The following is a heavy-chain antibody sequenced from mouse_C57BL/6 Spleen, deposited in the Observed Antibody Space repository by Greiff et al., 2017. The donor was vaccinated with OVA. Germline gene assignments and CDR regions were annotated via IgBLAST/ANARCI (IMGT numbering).Heavy chain of an antibody. J-gene: IGHJ3*01. V-gene: IGHV1-55*01. CDR3: ARDSSGYEGFAC. CDR1: GYTFTSYW. D-gene: IGHD3-2*02. Sequence: VQLQQPGAELVKPGASVKMSCKASGYTFTSYWITWVKQRPGQGLEWIGDIYPGSGSTNYNEKFKSKATLTVDTSSSTAYMQLSSLTSEDSAVYYCARDSSGYEGFACWGQGPLVTVSA. CDR2: IYPGSGST.